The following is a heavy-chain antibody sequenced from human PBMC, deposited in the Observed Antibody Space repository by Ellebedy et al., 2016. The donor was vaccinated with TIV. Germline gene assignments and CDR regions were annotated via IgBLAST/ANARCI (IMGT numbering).Heavy chain of an antibody. V-gene: IGHV1-3*01. D-gene: IGHD5-18*01. Sequence: ASVKVSCXASGYTFTSYAMHWVRQAPGQRLEWMGWINAGNGNTKYSQKFQGRVTITRDTSASTAYMELSSLRSEDTAVYYCARAYTAIDFPYFDYWGQGTLVTVSS. CDR3: ARAYTAIDFPYFDY. J-gene: IGHJ4*02. CDR1: GYTFTSYA. CDR2: INAGNGNT.